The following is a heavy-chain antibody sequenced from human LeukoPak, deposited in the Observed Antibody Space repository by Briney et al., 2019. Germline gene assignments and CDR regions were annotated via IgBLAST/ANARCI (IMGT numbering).Heavy chain of an antibody. CDR1: GFTFSNAW. D-gene: IGHD3-22*01. Sequence: PGGSLRLSCAASGFTFSNAWMSWVRQAPGKGLEWVGRIKSKTDGGTTDYAAPVKGRFTISRDDSKNTLYLQMNSLKTEDTAVYYCTTDPRLTYYYDSRGDYWGQGTLVTVSS. CDR2: IKSKTDGGTT. CDR3: TTDPRLTYYYDSRGDY. V-gene: IGHV3-15*01. J-gene: IGHJ4*02.